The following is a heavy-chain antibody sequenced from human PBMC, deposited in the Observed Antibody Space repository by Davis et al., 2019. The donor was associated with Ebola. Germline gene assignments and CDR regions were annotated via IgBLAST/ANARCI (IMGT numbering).Heavy chain of an antibody. Sequence: SVKVSCKASGYTFTSYAMHWVRQAPGQGLEWMGGIIPIFGTANYAQKFQGRVTITADESTSTAYMELSSLRSEDTAVYYCTRHGGYWGQGTLVTVSS. CDR3: TRHGGY. CDR1: GYTFTSYA. D-gene: IGHD3-16*01. V-gene: IGHV1-69*13. CDR2: IIPIFGTA. J-gene: IGHJ4*02.